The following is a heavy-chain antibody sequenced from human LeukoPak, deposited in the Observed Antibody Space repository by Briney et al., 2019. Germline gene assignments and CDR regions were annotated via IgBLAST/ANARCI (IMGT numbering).Heavy chain of an antibody. CDR3: ARWVVGAPRFDP. CDR2: IIPIFGTA. V-gene: IGHV1-69*13. CDR1: GGTFSSYA. Sequence: SVKVSRKASGGTFSSYAISWVRQAPGQGLEWMGGIIPIFGTANYAQKFQGRVTITADESTSTAYMELSSLRSEDTAVYYCARWVVGAPRFDPWGQGTLVTVSS. J-gene: IGHJ5*02. D-gene: IGHD1-26*01.